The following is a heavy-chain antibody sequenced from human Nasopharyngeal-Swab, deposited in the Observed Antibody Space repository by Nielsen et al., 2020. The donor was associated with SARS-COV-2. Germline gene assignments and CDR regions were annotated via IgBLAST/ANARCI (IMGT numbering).Heavy chain of an antibody. J-gene: IGHJ6*02. D-gene: IGHD3-3*01. Sequence: RQAPGKGLEWVSYISSSGSTIYYADSVKGRFTISRDNAKNSLCLQMNSLRAEDTAVYYCAREGRFLDYYYYYGMGVWGQGTTVTVSS. CDR2: ISSSGSTI. V-gene: IGHV3-11*04. CDR3: AREGRFLDYYYYYGMGV.